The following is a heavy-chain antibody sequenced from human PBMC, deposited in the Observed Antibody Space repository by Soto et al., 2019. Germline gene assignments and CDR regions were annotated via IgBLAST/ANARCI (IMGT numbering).Heavy chain of an antibody. J-gene: IGHJ2*01. CDR1: GFIFGKYW. CDR3: AREDWYLDQ. CDR2: INEDGGGT. V-gene: IGHV3-7*01. Sequence: EVQVVESGGGLVQPGGSLRLSCEASGFIFGKYWMSWVRQAPGKGLEWMANINEDGGGTYYLDSVKGRFSISRDNAKNSLYLQMNSLRVEDTAVYYCAREDWYLDQWGRGTQVTVSS.